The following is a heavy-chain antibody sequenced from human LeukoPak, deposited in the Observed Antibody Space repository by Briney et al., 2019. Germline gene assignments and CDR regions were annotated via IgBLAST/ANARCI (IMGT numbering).Heavy chain of an antibody. V-gene: IGHV1-18*01. Sequence: GASVKVSCKASGYTFTSYGISWVRQAPGQGLEWMGWISAYNGNTNYAQKLQDRVTMTTDTSTSTAYMELRSLRSEDTAVYYCARSVYGRSWYFDLWGRGTLVTVSS. J-gene: IGHJ2*01. CDR3: ARSVYGRSWYFDL. D-gene: IGHD5/OR15-5a*01. CDR2: ISAYNGNT. CDR1: GYTFTSYG.